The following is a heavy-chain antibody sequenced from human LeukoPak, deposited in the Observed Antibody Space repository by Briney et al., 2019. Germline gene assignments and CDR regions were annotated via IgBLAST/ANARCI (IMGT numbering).Heavy chain of an antibody. D-gene: IGHD5-12*01. CDR1: GGSISTSSYF. Sequence: SETLSLTCTVSGGSISTSSYFWGWIRQPPGKGLEWVGSIYYSGRTYYNPSPESRVTISVDTSKNQFSLKLNSVTAADTAVYYCARHGGLKYGGYEKRFDYWGQGTLVTVSS. V-gene: IGHV4-39*01. CDR2: IYYSGRT. J-gene: IGHJ4*02. CDR3: ARHGGLKYGGYEKRFDY.